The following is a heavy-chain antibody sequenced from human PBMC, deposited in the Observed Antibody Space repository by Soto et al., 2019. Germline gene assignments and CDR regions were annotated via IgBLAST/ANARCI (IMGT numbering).Heavy chain of an antibody. D-gene: IGHD1-1*01. Sequence: EVQLVESGGNLVQPGRSLRLSCAASGFTFGDYAMHWVRQAPGKGLEWISSINENSGSLDYADSVKGRFTISRDNAKNSLYLQMNSLRIEDTALYYCAKDDHWSLDFWGQGTLVTVSS. CDR1: GFTFGDYA. J-gene: IGHJ4*02. CDR3: AKDDHWSLDF. V-gene: IGHV3-9*01. CDR2: INENSGSL.